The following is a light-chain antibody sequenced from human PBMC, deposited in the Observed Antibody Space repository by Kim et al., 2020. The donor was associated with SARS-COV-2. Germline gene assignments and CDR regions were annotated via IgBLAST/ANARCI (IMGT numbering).Light chain of an antibody. V-gene: IGKV3-15*01. CDR1: QDIGSG. J-gene: IGKJ5*01. CDR3: QQYGYWRA. CDR2: GAS. Sequence: EIVMTQSPATLSVSPGERATLSCRASQDIGSGLSWYQQKPGQAPRVLIYGASTRAAGIPARFSGSGSGTEFTLTISSLQSDDFAIYYCQQYGYWRAVGQGTRLVIK.